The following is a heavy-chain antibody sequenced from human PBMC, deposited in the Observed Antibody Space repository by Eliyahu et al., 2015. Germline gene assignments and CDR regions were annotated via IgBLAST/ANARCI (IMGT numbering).Heavy chain of an antibody. CDR2: IYYSGSIFQSGNT. Sequence: QLQLQESGPGLVKPSETLSLSCSVSGDSIGSSGDYWGWVRQTPGXGREWIGSIYYSGSIFQSGNTYYNPSLQSRVSISVDTSKNQFSLNLTSVIAADTAVYYCARQAGEHIAVVTSIIRPLFGAFDIWGQGAMVIVSS. D-gene: IGHD2-21*02. CDR3: ARQAGEHIAVVTSIIRPLFGAFDI. CDR1: GDSIGSSGDY. V-gene: IGHV4-39*01. J-gene: IGHJ3*02.